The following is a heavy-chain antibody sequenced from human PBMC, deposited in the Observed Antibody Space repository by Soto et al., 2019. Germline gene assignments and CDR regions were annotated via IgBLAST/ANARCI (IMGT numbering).Heavy chain of an antibody. CDR2: IKSKTDGGTT. J-gene: IGHJ6*02. D-gene: IGHD1-26*01. CDR1: GFTFSNAW. Sequence: GGSLRLSCAASGFTFSNAWMSWVRQAPGTGLEWVGRIKSKTDGGTTDYAARVKGRFTISRDDSKNTLYLQMNSLKTEDTAVYYCTTEGGYYYYYGMDVWGQGTTATVSS. CDR3: TTEGGYYYYYGMDV. V-gene: IGHV3-15*01.